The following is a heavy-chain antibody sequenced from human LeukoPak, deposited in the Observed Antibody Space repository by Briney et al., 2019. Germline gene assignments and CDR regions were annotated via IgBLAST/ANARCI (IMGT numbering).Heavy chain of an antibody. CDR1: GGSFSGYY. Sequence: SETLSLTCAVYGGSFSGYYWSWIRQPPGKGLEWIGEINHSGSTNYNPSLKSRVTISVDTSKNQFSLKLSSVTAADTAVYYCARGSGSVLGPNYYDSSRYYFDYWGQGTLVTVSS. J-gene: IGHJ4*02. CDR2: INHSGST. V-gene: IGHV4-34*01. D-gene: IGHD3-22*01. CDR3: ARGSGSVLGPNYYDSSRYYFDY.